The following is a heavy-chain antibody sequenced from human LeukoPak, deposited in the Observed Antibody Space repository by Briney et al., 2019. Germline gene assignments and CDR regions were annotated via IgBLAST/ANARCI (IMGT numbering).Heavy chain of an antibody. CDR3: AKTGGPLLPADYYMDV. V-gene: IGHV3-23*01. Sequence: PGGSLRLSCVVSGFTFSSYAMSWVRQAPGKGLEWVSSVSGGGQTTYYADSVKGRFTISRDNSKNTLYLQMNSLRAEDTAVYYCAKTGGPLLPADYYMDVWGKGTTVTVSS. CDR1: GFTFSSYA. CDR2: VSGGGQTT. J-gene: IGHJ6*03. D-gene: IGHD2-2*01.